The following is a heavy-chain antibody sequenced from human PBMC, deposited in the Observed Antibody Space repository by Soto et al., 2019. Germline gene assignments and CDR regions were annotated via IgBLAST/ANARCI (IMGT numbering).Heavy chain of an antibody. CDR2: IYYSGST. CDR3: ARRGRPSSGWVSWAFGP. D-gene: IGHD6-19*01. J-gene: IGHJ5*02. CDR1: GGSISSYY. V-gene: IGHV4-59*08. Sequence: QVQLQESGPGLVKPSETLSLTCTVSGGSISSYYWSWIRQPPGKGLEWIGYIYYSGSTNYNPSLKSRVTISVDTSKNQFSLKLSSVTAADTAVYYCARRGRPSSGWVSWAFGPWGQGTLVTVSS.